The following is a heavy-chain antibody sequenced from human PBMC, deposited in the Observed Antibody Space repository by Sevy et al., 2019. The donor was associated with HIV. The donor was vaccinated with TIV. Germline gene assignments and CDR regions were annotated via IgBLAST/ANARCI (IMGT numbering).Heavy chain of an antibody. Sequence: SETLSLTCTVSGGSISSGGYYWSCIRQHPGKGLEWIGYIYYSGSTYYNPSLKSRVTISVDTSKNQFSLKLSSVTAADTAVYYCASSTPSAEYFQHWGQGTLVTVSS. J-gene: IGHJ1*01. D-gene: IGHD2-2*01. CDR2: IYYSGST. CDR3: ASSTPSAEYFQH. V-gene: IGHV4-31*03. CDR1: GGSISSGGYY.